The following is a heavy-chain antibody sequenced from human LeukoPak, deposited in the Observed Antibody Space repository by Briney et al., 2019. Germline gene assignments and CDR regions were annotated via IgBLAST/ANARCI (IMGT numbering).Heavy chain of an antibody. D-gene: IGHD3-22*01. J-gene: IGHJ6*03. V-gene: IGHV4-59*01. CDR2: IYYSGST. Sequence: PSETLSLTCTVSGGSISSYYWSWIRQPPGKGLEWIGYIYYSGSTNYNPSLKSRVTISVDTSKNQFSLKLSSVTAADTAVYYCARDSDSSVYDHYYMDVWVKGTTVTVSS. CDR3: ARDSDSSVYDHYYMDV. CDR1: GGSISSYY.